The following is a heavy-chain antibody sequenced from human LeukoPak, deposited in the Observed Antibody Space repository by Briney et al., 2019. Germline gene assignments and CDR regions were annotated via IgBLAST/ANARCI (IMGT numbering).Heavy chain of an antibody. J-gene: IGHJ1*01. CDR3: AKDGDYVGNSEYFQH. CDR2: NRWNSGNI. Sequence: PGRSLRLSCAASVFTFDEYAMHWVPQAPGKGLECASGNRWNSGNIGYADSVEGRFNIYRDNAKNSLYLQVNSLRAEATALYYCAKDGDYVGNSEYFQHWGQGTLVTVSS. D-gene: IGHD4-23*01. CDR1: VFTFDEYA. V-gene: IGHV3-9*01.